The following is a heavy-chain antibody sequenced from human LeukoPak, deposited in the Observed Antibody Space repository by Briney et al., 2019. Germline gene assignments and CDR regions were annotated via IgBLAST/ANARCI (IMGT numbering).Heavy chain of an antibody. D-gene: IGHD3-3*01. Sequence: GGSLRLSCAASGFTFSSYGMHWVRQAPGKGLEWVAFIRYDGSNKYYADSVKGRFTISRDNSKNTLYVQMNSLRAEDTALYYCAKAYSDFWSGYYQGDDYWGQGTLVTVSS. J-gene: IGHJ4*02. V-gene: IGHV3-30*02. CDR2: IRYDGSNK. CDR3: AKAYSDFWSGYYQGDDY. CDR1: GFTFSSYG.